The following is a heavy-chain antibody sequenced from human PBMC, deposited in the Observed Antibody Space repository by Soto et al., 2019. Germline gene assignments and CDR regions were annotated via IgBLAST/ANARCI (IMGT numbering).Heavy chain of an antibody. CDR3: ARDLMYGDPGYAFDI. V-gene: IGHV3-33*01. J-gene: IGHJ3*02. D-gene: IGHD4-17*01. Sequence: QVQLVESGGGVVQPGRSLRLSCAASGFTFSSYGMHWVRQAPGKGLEWVAVIWYDGSNKYYADSVKGRFTISRDNSKNTGGVQMNSLRAEDTAVYYCARDLMYGDPGYAFDIWGQGTMVTVSS. CDR2: IWYDGSNK. CDR1: GFTFSSYG.